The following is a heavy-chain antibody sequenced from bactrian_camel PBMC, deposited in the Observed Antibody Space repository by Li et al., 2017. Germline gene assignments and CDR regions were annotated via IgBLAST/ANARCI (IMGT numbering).Heavy chain of an antibody. V-gene: IGHV3S55*01. D-gene: IGHD1*01. CDR1: GSIYGTLC. J-gene: IGHJ6*01. Sequence: VQLVESGGGSVQAGGSLRLSCASTGSIYGTLCMGWVRQAPGKEREGVAAIDRAGAPSYTYAVAGRFTISKDNVKNTLYLQMNSLKPEDTAMYYCAARPINTRDCVAGGTAEFGYWGQGTQVTVS. CDR3: AARPINTRDCVAGGTAEFGY. CDR2: IDRAGAP.